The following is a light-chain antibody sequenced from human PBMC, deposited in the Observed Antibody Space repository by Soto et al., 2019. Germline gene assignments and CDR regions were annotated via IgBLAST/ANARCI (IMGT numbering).Light chain of an antibody. V-gene: IGKV1-5*03. CDR1: QSVDTC. Sequence: DIQMTQSPSTLSASVGDRVTITCRASQSVDTCLAWYQQKPGKAPHLLIYKASSFQSGVPPRFSAGESVTAFALIISSLQPDTSGNYYFGQFSRHPWTFGKGNKVEIK. CDR2: KAS. J-gene: IGKJ1*01. CDR3: GQFSRHPWT.